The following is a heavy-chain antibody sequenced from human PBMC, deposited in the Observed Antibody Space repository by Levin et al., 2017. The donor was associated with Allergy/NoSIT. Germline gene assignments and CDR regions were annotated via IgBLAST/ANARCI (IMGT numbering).Heavy chain of an antibody. D-gene: IGHD1-14*01. J-gene: IGHJ4*02. CDR3: ARSWATGGFLDY. V-gene: IGHV3-30-3*01. CDR1: GFTFISYA. Sequence: GGSLRLSCEASGFTFISYALHWVRQAPGRGPEWLAVISYDGSKEYLGDSVKGRFTISRDNSKNTVHLQMSSLGVDATAIYYCARSWATGGFLDYWGQGSLVTVSS. CDR2: ISYDGSKE.